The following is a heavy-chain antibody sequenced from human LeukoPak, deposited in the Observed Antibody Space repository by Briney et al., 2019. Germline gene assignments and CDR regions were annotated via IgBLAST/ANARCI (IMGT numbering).Heavy chain of an antibody. V-gene: IGHV1-69*05. CDR1: GGTSSSYA. Sequence: GASVKVSCKASGGTSSSYAISWVRQAPGQGLEWMGGIIPIFGTANYAQKFQGRVTITTDESTSTAYMELSSLRSEDTAVYYCARDRTPYYYDSSGERGAFDIWGQGTMVTVSS. CDR2: IIPIFGTA. CDR3: ARDRTPYYYDSSGERGAFDI. J-gene: IGHJ3*02. D-gene: IGHD3-22*01.